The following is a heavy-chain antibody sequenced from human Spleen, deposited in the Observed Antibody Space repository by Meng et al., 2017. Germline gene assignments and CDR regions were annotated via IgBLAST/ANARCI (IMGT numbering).Heavy chain of an antibody. J-gene: IGHJ4*02. CDR1: GYSFNTYN. CDR3: ARGSNPENDY. Sequence: QGQLWQTVAEVKKHGDSVKVSCQASGYSFNTYNMHWVRQAPGQSLEWMGWINIENGYPKYSERFQGRVTFTRDTSASTAYMELTSLTSEDTAVYYCARGSNPENDYWGQGTLVTVSS. V-gene: IGHV1-3*04. CDR2: INIENGYP. D-gene: IGHD4-11*01.